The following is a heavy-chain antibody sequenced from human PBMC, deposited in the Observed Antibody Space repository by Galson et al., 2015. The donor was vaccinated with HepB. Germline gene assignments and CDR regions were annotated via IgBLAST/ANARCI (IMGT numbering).Heavy chain of an antibody. V-gene: IGHV1-18*01. Sequence: SVKVSCKASGYTFTSYGISWVRQAPGQGLEWMGWISAYNGNTNYAQKLQGRVTMTTDTSTSTAYMELRSLRSDDTAVYYCARDYNWNHVMQYFQHWGQGTLVTVSS. J-gene: IGHJ1*01. CDR2: ISAYNGNT. CDR1: GYTFTSYG. D-gene: IGHD1-14*01. CDR3: ARDYNWNHVMQYFQH.